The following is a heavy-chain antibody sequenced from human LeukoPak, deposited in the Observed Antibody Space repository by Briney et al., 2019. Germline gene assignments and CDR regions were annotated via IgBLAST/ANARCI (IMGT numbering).Heavy chain of an antibody. CDR1: GYSISSGYH. J-gene: IGHJ4*02. V-gene: IGHV4-38-2*01. D-gene: IGHD1-1*01. CDR3: ARQDWNFDY. CDR2: LHRSGST. Sequence: SETLSLTCVVSGYSISSGYHWGWIRPPPGRGVEWIPSLHRSGSTYYTPSLKGRVTISADTSKTHFSLQLSSVTAADTAVYYCARQDWNFDYWGQGTLVTVSS.